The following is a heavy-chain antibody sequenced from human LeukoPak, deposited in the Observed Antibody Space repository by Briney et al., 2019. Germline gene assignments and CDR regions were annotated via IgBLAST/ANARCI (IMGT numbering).Heavy chain of an antibody. CDR1: GGSFSDYY. CDR3: ARVRAYCSGGSCYDGPYFDY. D-gene: IGHD2-15*01. V-gene: IGHV4-34*01. Sequence: SETLSLTCAVYGGSFSDYYWSWIRQSPGKGLEWIGEINHSRGTNYNPSLKSRVSISVDTSKKQFSLKLSSVTAAGTAVYYCARVRAYCSGGSCYDGPYFDYWGQGTLVTVSS. J-gene: IGHJ4*02. CDR2: INHSRGT.